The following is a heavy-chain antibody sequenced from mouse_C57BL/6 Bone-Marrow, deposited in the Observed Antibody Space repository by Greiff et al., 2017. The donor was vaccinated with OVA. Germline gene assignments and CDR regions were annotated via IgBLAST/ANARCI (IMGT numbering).Heavy chain of an antibody. CDR1: GYSITSGYY. V-gene: IGHV3-6*01. CDR3: AREGYYGSSYVLDY. D-gene: IGHD1-1*01. Sequence: VQLQQSGPGLVKPSQSLSLTCSVTGYSITSGYYWNWIRQFPGNKLEWMGYISYDGSNNYNPSLKNRISITRDTSKNQFFLKLNSVTTEDTATYYCAREGYYGSSYVLDYWGQGTTLTVSS. CDR2: ISYDGSN. J-gene: IGHJ2*01.